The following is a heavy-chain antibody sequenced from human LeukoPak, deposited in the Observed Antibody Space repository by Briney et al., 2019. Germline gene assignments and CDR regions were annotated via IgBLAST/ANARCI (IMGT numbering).Heavy chain of an antibody. D-gene: IGHD3-10*01. CDR3: ARLSQGSFDY. CDR2: IYPGDSDT. CDR1: GYSFTNYW. J-gene: IGHJ4*02. V-gene: IGHV5-51*01. Sequence: GESLKISCKGSGYSFTNYWIGWVRQMPGKGLEWMGIIYPGDSDTRSSPSFQGQVTISADKSITTAYPQWSSLKASDTAMYYCARLSQGSFDYWGQGTLVTVSS.